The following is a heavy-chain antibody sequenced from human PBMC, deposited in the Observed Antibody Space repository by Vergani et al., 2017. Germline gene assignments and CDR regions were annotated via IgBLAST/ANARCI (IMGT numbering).Heavy chain of an antibody. V-gene: IGHV4-39*01. CDR2: IYYSENK. D-gene: IGHD3-22*01. J-gene: IGHJ5*02. Sequence: QLQLQESGPGLVKPSETLSLTCTVSGGSITYGAFYWGWIRHSPGKGLEWIGSIYYSENKFYNPSLESRVTLSIDTTKNQFSLKLKSVTAADTAVYYCARCFRDEGMIYGGTVDNWFDPWGQGTLVTVSS. CDR1: GGSITYGAFY. CDR3: ARCFRDEGMIYGGTVDNWFDP.